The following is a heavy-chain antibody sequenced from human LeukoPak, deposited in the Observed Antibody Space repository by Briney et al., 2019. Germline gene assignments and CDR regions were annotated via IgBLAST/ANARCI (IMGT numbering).Heavy chain of an antibody. J-gene: IGHJ4*02. CDR2: IYYSGST. D-gene: IGHD6-19*01. CDR3: ARRSIRIAVAGVFDY. Sequence: SETLSLTCTVSGGSISSSSYYWGWIRQPPGKGLEWIGSIYYSGSTYYNPSLKSRVTISVDTSKNQFSLKLSSVTAADTAVYYCARRSIRIAVAGVFDYWGQGTLVTVSS. V-gene: IGHV4-39*01. CDR1: GGSISSSSYY.